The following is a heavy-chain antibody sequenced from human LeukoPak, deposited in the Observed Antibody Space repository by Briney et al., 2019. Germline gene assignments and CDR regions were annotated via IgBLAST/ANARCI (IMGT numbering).Heavy chain of an antibody. Sequence: GGSLRLSCAVSGFSFTNFWTGWVRQAPGRGLEWVANIHPEGNEKYHVESVKGRFTISRDNTKNLLFLQMNGLRVEDTAVYYCARGDAFSGDHWGQGTLVTVSS. V-gene: IGHV3-7*04. CDR3: ARGDAFSGDH. CDR2: IHPEGNEK. J-gene: IGHJ4*02. CDR1: GFSFTNFW.